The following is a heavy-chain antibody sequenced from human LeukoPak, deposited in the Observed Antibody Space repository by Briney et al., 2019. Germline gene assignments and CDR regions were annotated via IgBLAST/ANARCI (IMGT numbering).Heavy chain of an antibody. D-gene: IGHD2-15*01. CDR2: ISGSGGNT. CDR3: AKVYCSGAGCYSYYYYGMDV. J-gene: IGHJ6*02. Sequence: GGSLRLSCAASGFTFSSSAMRWVRQAPGKGLEWVSAISGSGGNTYYADSVKGRFTISRDNSKNTLYLQMNSLRAEDTAVYYCAKVYCSGAGCYSYYYYGMDVWGHATTVTVSS. CDR1: GFTFSSSA. V-gene: IGHV3-23*01.